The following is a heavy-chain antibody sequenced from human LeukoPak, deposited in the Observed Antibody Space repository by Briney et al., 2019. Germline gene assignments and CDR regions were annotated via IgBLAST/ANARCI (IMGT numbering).Heavy chain of an antibody. J-gene: IGHJ4*02. CDR1: GYTFTSYG. D-gene: IGHD4-23*01. CDR3: ATDTVVTGFDY. Sequence: GASVKVSCKASGYTFTSYGISWLRQAPGQGLEWMGWISGYNGDTNYAQKLQGRVTVTTDTSTSTAYMELRSLGSDDTAVYYCATDTVVTGFDYWGQGTLVTVSS. CDR2: ISGYNGDT. V-gene: IGHV1-18*01.